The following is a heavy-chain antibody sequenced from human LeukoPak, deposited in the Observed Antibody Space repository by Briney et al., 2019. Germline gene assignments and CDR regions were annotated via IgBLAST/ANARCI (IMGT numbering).Heavy chain of an antibody. J-gene: IGHJ4*02. D-gene: IGHD3-22*01. CDR2: ISYDGSNK. Sequence: GGSLRLSCAASEFTFSSYGMHWVRQAPGKGLEWVAVISYDGSNKYYADSVKGRFTISRDNSKNTLYLQMNSLRAEDTAVYYCAKELIVPGIDYWGQGTLVTVSS. CDR3: AKELIVPGIDY. CDR1: EFTFSSYG. V-gene: IGHV3-30*18.